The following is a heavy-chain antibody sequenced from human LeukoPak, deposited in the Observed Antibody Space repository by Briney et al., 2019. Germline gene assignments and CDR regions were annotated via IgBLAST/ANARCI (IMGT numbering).Heavy chain of an antibody. J-gene: IGHJ4*02. CDR2: INHSGST. D-gene: IGHD2-2*01. Sequence: SEALSLTCAVYGGSFSGYYWSWIRQPPGKGLEWIGEINHSGSTNYNPSLKSRVTISVDTSKNQFSLKLSSVTAADTAVYYCARRWGYCSSTSCYAFDYWGQGTLVTVSS. CDR3: ARRWGYCSSTSCYAFDY. V-gene: IGHV4-34*01. CDR1: GGSFSGYY.